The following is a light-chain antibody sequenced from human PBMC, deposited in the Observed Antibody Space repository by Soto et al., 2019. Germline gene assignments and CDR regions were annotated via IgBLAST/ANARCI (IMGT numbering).Light chain of an antibody. CDR3: QVWDSSSDHRVV. J-gene: IGLJ2*01. CDR1: NIAIKS. V-gene: IGLV3-21*02. Sequence: SYELTQAPSVSVAPGQTARITCGANNIAIKSVHWYQQKPGQAPVLVVYDDGDRPSGIPERFSGSNSGNTATLTITRVEAGDEADYHCQVWDSSSDHRVVFGGGTKLTVL. CDR2: DDG.